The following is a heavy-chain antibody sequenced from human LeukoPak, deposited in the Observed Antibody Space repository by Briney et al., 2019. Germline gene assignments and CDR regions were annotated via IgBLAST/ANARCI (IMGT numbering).Heavy chain of an antibody. Sequence: PSETLSLTCTVSGGSISSSSYYWGWIRQPPGKGLEWIGSIYYSGSTYYNPSLKSRVTISVDTSKNQFSLKLSSVTAADTAVYYCARPLNSSGWYFDLWGRGTLVTVSS. V-gene: IGHV4-39*01. D-gene: IGHD6-19*01. CDR2: IYYSGST. J-gene: IGHJ2*01. CDR1: GGSISSSSYY. CDR3: ARPLNSSGWYFDL.